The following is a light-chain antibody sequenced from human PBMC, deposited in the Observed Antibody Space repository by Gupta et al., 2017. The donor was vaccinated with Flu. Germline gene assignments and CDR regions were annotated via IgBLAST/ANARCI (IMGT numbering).Light chain of an antibody. Sequence: EIVLTQSPGTLSLSPGERATLSCRASQSVSSSYLAWYQQKPGQAPRLLIYGASSRATGIPDRCSGSGSGTDVTLTISRLEPEDFAVYYCQQYGSSPFGQGTKLEIK. J-gene: IGKJ2*01. CDR1: QSVSSSY. CDR3: QQYGSSP. V-gene: IGKV3-20*01. CDR2: GAS.